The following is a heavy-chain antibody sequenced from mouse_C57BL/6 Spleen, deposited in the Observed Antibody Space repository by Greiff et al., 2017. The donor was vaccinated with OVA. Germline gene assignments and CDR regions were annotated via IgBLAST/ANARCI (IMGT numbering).Heavy chain of an antibody. Sequence: EVQRVESGGGLVKPGGSLKLSCAASGFTFSDYGMHWVRQAPEKGLEWVAYISSGSSTIYYADTVKGRFTISRDNAKNTLFLQMTSLRSEDTAMYYCARLRRSYAMDYWGQGTSVTVSS. J-gene: IGHJ4*01. CDR2: ISSGSSTI. D-gene: IGHD2-12*01. V-gene: IGHV5-17*01. CDR3: ARLRRSYAMDY. CDR1: GFTFSDYG.